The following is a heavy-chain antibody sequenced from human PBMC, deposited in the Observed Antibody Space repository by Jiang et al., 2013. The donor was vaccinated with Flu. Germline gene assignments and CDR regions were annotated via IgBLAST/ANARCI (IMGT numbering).Heavy chain of an antibody. D-gene: IGHD1-14*01. CDR1: FRSCG. J-gene: IGHJ3*02. CDR3: ARDIGDPRSPRNDAFDM. V-gene: IGHV3-33*01. CDR2: LWYDGTTE. Sequence: FRSCGMHWVRQTPGKGLEWVAVLWYDGTTEYYADSVKGRFTISRDNSENTLYLQMNSLRAEDTAVYYCARDIGDPRSPRNDAFDMWGQGTMVTVSS.